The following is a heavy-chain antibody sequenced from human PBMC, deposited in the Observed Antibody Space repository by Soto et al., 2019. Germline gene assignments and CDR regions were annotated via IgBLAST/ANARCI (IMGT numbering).Heavy chain of an antibody. D-gene: IGHD6-19*01. CDR1: GFTFSSYW. CDR2: INSDGSST. Sequence: GGSLRLSCAASGFTFSSYWMHWVRQAPGKGLVWVSRINSDGSSTSYADSVKGRFTISRDNAKNTLYLQMNSLRAEDTAVYYCARDQSNTMYSSGWYSDYGMDVWGQGTTVTVSS. V-gene: IGHV3-74*01. CDR3: ARDQSNTMYSSGWYSDYGMDV. J-gene: IGHJ6*02.